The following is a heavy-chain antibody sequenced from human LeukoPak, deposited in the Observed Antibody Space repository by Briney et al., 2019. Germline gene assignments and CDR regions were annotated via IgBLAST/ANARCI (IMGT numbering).Heavy chain of an antibody. V-gene: IGHV3-30-3*01. CDR2: ISYDGINK. Sequence: GGSLRLSCAASGFTFSSYAMHWVRQAPGKGLEWVAVISYDGINKYYADSVKGRFTISRDNSKNTLYLQMNSLRAEDTAVYYCARDYGGVGFNPIDYWGQGTLVTVSS. J-gene: IGHJ4*02. CDR3: ARDYGGVGFNPIDY. CDR1: GFTFSSYA. D-gene: IGHD1-14*01.